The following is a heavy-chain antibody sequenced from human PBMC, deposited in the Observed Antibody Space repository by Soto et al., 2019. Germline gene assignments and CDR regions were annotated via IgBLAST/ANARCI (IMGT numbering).Heavy chain of an antibody. Sequence: EVQVLESAGGLVQPGGSLRLSCAATGFTFSDFAMSWVRQAPGKGLEWVSRIYGGGNGPHYADYVKGRVTISRDNSKSTSYLQMNSLRAEGTAVYYCAKMEGMDPWAYSFDYWGQGTMVTVSS. V-gene: IGHV3-23*01. D-gene: IGHD2-2*03. J-gene: IGHJ4*02. CDR2: IYGGGNGP. CDR1: GFTFSDFA. CDR3: AKMEGMDPWAYSFDY.